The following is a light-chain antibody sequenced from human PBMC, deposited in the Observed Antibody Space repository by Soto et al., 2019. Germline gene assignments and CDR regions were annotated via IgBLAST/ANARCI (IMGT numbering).Light chain of an antibody. CDR3: QQYVSSPWA. CDR2: DAS. J-gene: IGKJ1*01. V-gene: IGKV3-20*01. Sequence: IVLTQSPATLSLSPGERATLSCRASQSVSSSLAWYQQKPGQSPRLVIYDASRRATGIPDRFTGSGPGTDFTLTISRLEPEDFAVYYCQQYVSSPWAFGQGTKVDIK. CDR1: QSVSSS.